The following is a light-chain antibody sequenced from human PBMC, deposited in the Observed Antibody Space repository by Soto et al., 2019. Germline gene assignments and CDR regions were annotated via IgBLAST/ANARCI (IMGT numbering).Light chain of an antibody. V-gene: IGKV3-15*01. Sequence: EIVMTQSPATVSVSPGERVTLSCRASQRVSRNFAWYRQKPGQAPTLLIYGTSTRATGIPARFSGSGSGTEFTLTISSLQSEDFATYYCQQYNNWPYTFGQGTKLEIK. CDR1: QRVSRN. CDR3: QQYNNWPYT. CDR2: GTS. J-gene: IGKJ2*01.